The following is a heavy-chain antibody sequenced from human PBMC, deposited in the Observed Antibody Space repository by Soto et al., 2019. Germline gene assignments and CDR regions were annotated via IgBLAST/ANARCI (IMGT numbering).Heavy chain of an antibody. Sequence: GGSLRLSCAASGFTFSSYSMNWVRQAPGKGLEWVSYISSSTIYYADSVKGRFTISRDNAKNSLYLQMNSLRDEDTAVYYCARVYYDYVWGSYRYTLDYYFDYWGQGTLVTVSS. CDR3: ARVYYDYVWGSYRYTLDYYFDY. V-gene: IGHV3-48*02. CDR2: ISSSTI. CDR1: GFTFSSYS. J-gene: IGHJ4*02. D-gene: IGHD3-16*02.